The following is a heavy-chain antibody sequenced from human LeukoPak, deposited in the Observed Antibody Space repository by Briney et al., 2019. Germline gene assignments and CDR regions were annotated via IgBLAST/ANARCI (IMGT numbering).Heavy chain of an antibody. V-gene: IGHV1-8*01. CDR2: MNPNSGNT. CDR3: VTLKAGYYYDSSGYYGPENWSDP. Sequence: ASVKVSCKASGYTFTSYDINWVRQATGQGLEWMGWMNPNSGNTGYAQKFQGRVTMTRNTSISTAYMELSSLRSEDTAVYYCVTLKAGYYYDSSGYYGPENWSDPWGQGTLVTVSS. D-gene: IGHD3-22*01. CDR1: GYTFTSYD. J-gene: IGHJ5*02.